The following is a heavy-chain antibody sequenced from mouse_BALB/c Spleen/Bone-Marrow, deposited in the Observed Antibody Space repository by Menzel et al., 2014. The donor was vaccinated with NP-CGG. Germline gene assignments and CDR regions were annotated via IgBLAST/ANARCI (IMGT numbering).Heavy chain of an antibody. J-gene: IGHJ4*01. CDR2: ISTYSGNT. D-gene: IGHD1-1*01. CDR3: ARTYYGSSYPMDY. V-gene: IGHV1-67*01. CDR1: GYTFTDYA. Sequence: QVQLQQSGPELVRPGVSVRISCKSSGYTFTDYAMHWVHQSHAKSLEWIGVISTYSGNTTYNQKFKGKATMTVDKSSTPAYMKIARITAEDAANYCGARTYYGSSYPMDYWGQGTSVTVSS.